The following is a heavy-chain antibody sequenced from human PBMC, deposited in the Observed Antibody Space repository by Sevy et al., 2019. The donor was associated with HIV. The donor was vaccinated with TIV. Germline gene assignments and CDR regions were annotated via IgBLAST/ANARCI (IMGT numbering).Heavy chain of an antibody. J-gene: IGHJ4*02. D-gene: IGHD6-6*01. Sequence: GGSLRLSCAASGFTFSSYSMNWVRQAPGKGLEWVSYISSSSSTIYYADSVKGRFTISRDNAKNSLYLQMNSLRAEDTAVYYCARDLRYSSSSGDYWGQGTLVTVSS. CDR1: GFTFSSYS. CDR3: ARDLRYSSSSGDY. CDR2: ISSSSSTI. V-gene: IGHV3-48*01.